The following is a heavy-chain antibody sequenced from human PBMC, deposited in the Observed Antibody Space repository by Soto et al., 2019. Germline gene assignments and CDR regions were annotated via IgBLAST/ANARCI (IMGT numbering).Heavy chain of an antibody. D-gene: IGHD4-17*01. CDR1: GFNVSSYA. Sequence: GGSLRLSCAASGFNVSSYALSWVRQVPGQGLEWVSSISVTGGSTYYADSVRGRFTISREISKNTLYLQMNSLRAEDTAVYYCAKDSLTTGINCLDSWGQGTLVTVSS. V-gene: IGHV3-23*01. CDR3: AKDSLTTGINCLDS. J-gene: IGHJ5*01. CDR2: ISVTGGST.